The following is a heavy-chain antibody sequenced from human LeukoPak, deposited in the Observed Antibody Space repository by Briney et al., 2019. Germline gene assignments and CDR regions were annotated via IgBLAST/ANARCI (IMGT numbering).Heavy chain of an antibody. V-gene: IGHV4-34*01. D-gene: IGHD2-8*01. CDR1: GGSFSGYY. Sequence: SETLSLTCAVYGGSFSGYYWSWIRQPPGKGLEWIGEINHSGSTNYNPSLKSRVTISVDTSKNQFSLKLSSVTAADTAVYYCARFTRGGVGCWGQGTLVTVSS. J-gene: IGHJ4*02. CDR3: ARFTRGGVGC. CDR2: INHSGST.